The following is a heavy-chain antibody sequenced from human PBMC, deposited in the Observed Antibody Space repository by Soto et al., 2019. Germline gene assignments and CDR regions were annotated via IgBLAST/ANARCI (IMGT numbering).Heavy chain of an antibody. CDR2: INPRLGTA. CDR1: GYSFTAYH. J-gene: IGHJ4*02. Sequence: QVQVVHSGTEVKKPGASVKVSCRASGYSFTAYHMHWVRQAPGQGLEWVGIINPRLGTANYAQKFQGRVAMTWDTSTTTVYMELSSLRSDDTAVYYCARAPYSRTSFHFDFWGQGPLVTVSS. CDR3: ARAPYSRTSFHFDF. V-gene: IGHV1-46*01. D-gene: IGHD3-22*01.